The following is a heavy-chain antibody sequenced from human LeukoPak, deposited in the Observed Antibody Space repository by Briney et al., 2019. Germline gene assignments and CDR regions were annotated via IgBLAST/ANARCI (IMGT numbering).Heavy chain of an antibody. J-gene: IGHJ5*02. CDR3: ARDLALTTVKNWFDP. Sequence: SETLSLTCTVSGGSISSYYWSWIRQPAGKGLEWIGRIYTSGSTNYNPSLKSRVTMSVETSKNQFSLKLSSVTAADTAVYYCARDLALTTVKNWFDPWGQGTLVTVSS. D-gene: IGHD4-11*01. CDR2: IYTSGST. V-gene: IGHV4-4*07. CDR1: GGSISSYY.